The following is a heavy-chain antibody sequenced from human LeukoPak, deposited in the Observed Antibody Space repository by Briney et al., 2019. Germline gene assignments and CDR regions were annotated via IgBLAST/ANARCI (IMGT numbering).Heavy chain of an antibody. CDR1: GGSISSGGYY. CDR2: IYYCGST. Sequence: PSQTLSLTCTVSGGSISSGGYYWSWIRQHPGKGLEWIGYIYYCGSTYYNPSLKSRVTISVDTSKNQFSLKLSSVTAADTAVYYCASYSRRYCSGGSCYSRGFDYWGQGTLVTVSS. V-gene: IGHV4-31*03. D-gene: IGHD2-15*01. CDR3: ASYSRRYCSGGSCYSRGFDY. J-gene: IGHJ4*02.